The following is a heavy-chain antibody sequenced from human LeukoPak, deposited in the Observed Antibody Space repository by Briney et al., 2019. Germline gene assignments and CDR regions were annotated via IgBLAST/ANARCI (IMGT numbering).Heavy chain of an antibody. CDR2: INPNSGGT. V-gene: IGHV1-2*02. D-gene: IGHD6-13*01. CDR1: GYTFTGYN. Sequence: ASVKVSCKASGYTFTGYNMHWVRQAPGQGLEWMGWINPNSGGTNYAQKFQGRVTMTRDTSISTAYMELSRLRSDDTAVYYCARDLRQLVQTIFDYWGQGTLVTVSS. J-gene: IGHJ4*02. CDR3: ARDLRQLVQTIFDY.